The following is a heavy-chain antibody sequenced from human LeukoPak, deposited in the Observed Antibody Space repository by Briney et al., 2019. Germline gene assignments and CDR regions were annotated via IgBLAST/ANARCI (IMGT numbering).Heavy chain of an antibody. D-gene: IGHD3-16*01. CDR1: GGSVSSYY. J-gene: IGHJ5*02. Sequence: PSETLSLTCTVSGGSVSSYYWSWIRQPAGKGLEWIGRIYTSGSTDYNPSLKTRVAISVDTSKNQLSLKLRSVTAADTAVYYCARDHWGVGAGEWFDPWGQGTLVTVSS. CDR2: IYTSGST. V-gene: IGHV4-4*07. CDR3: ARDHWGVGAGEWFDP.